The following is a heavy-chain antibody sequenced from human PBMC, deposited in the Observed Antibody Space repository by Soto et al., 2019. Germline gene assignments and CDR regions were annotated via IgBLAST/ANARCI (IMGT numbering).Heavy chain of an antibody. J-gene: IGHJ4*02. V-gene: IGHV3-7*01. CDR2: IKQDGSEK. CDR3: ARARGAVTTLVDY. CDR1: GFTFSSYW. Sequence: EVQLVESGGGLVQPGGSLRLSCAASGFTFSSYWMSWVRQAPGKGLEWVANIKQDGSEKYYVDSVKGRFTISRDNAKNSLYLQMNRLRAEDTTVYYCARARGAVTTLVDYWGQGTLVTVSS. D-gene: IGHD4-17*01.